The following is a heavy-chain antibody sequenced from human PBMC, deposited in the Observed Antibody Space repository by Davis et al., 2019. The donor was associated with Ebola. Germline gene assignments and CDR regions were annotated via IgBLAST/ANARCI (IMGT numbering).Heavy chain of an antibody. CDR1: GFTFSSYG. V-gene: IGHV3-30*18. CDR3: AKLGCTSSSCYTGNFYYYYGMDV. Sequence: GGSLRLSCAASGFTFSSYGMHWVRQAPGKGLEWVAVISYDGSNKYYADSVKGRFTISRDNSKDTLYLQMNSLRAEDTAVYYCAKLGCTSSSCYTGNFYYYYGMDVWGQGTTVTVSS. CDR2: ISYDGSNK. J-gene: IGHJ6*02. D-gene: IGHD2-2*02.